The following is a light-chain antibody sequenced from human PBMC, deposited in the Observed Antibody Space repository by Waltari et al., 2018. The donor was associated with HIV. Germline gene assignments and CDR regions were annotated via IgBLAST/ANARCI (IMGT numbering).Light chain of an antibody. CDR2: SNK. V-gene: IGLV1-44*01. CDR3: ATCDDALSGPV. J-gene: IGLJ3*02. Sequence: QSVLTQPPSASGTPGQRVIISCSGNRSNIGSNTVNWYQQFSGAAPTLLIYSNKQRPSAVPVRFSGSKSGSAASLAISGLKSEDEADYHCATCDDALSGPVFGAGTKLTV. CDR1: RSNIGSNT.